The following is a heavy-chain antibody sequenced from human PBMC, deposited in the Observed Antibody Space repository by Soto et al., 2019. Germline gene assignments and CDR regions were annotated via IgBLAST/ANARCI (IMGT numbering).Heavy chain of an antibody. CDR1: GYSFTSYW. D-gene: IGHD2-8*01. CDR3: ARHPQTRYCTNGVCYSAHFDY. CDR2: IDPSDSYT. V-gene: IGHV5-10-1*01. J-gene: IGHJ4*02. Sequence: LGESLKISCKGSGYSFTSYWISWVRQMPGKGLEWMGRIDPSDSYTNYSPSFQGHVTISADKSISTAYLQWSSLKASDTAMYYCARHPQTRYCTNGVCYSAHFDYWGQGTLVTVSS.